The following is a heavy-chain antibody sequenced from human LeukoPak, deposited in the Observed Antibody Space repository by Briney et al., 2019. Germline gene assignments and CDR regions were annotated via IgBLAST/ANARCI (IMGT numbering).Heavy chain of an antibody. D-gene: IGHD2-15*01. CDR1: GYTFTGYY. CDR2: INPNTGGT. Sequence: ASVKVSCKASGYTFTGYYMHWVRQAPGQGLEWVGWINPNTGGTNYAQKFQGRVTMTRDTSINTVYMELSRLSSDDAAVFYCARDRVVITARNAFDIWGQGTMVTVSS. J-gene: IGHJ3*02. CDR3: ARDRVVITARNAFDI. V-gene: IGHV1-2*02.